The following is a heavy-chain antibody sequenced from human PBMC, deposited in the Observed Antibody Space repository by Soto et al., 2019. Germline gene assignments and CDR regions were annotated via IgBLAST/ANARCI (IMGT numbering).Heavy chain of an antibody. CDR3: ARAYYGSGSYYKRVTSFDP. D-gene: IGHD3-10*01. J-gene: IGHJ5*02. V-gene: IGHV1-18*01. CDR1: GYTFTSYG. CDR2: ISAYNGNT. Sequence: GASVKVSCKASGYTFTSYGISWVRQAPGQGLEWMGWISAYNGNTNYAQKLQGRVTMTTDTSTSTAYMELRSLRSDDTAVFYCARAYYGSGSYYKRVTSFDPWGQGTLVTVSS.